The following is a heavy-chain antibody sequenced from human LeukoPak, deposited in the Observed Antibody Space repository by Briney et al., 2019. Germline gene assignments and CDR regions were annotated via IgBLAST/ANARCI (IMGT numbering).Heavy chain of an antibody. CDR2: INPSGGST. D-gene: IGHD3-22*01. Sequence: ASVKVSCKASGGTFSSYAISWVRQAPGQGLEWMGIINPSGGSTSYAQKFQGRVTMTRDTSTSTVYMELSSLRSEDTAVYYCARVGYYDSSGYIPFDYWGQGTLVTVSS. V-gene: IGHV1-46*01. J-gene: IGHJ4*02. CDR3: ARVGYYDSSGYIPFDY. CDR1: GGTFSSYA.